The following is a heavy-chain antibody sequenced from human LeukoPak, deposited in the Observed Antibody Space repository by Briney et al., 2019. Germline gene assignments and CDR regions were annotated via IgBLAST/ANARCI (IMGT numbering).Heavy chain of an antibody. CDR1: GFTFSSYA. Sequence: GGSLRLSCGASGFTFSSYAMSWVRQAPGKGLEWVSAISGSGGSTYYADSVKGRFTISRDNSKNTLYLQMNSLRAEDTAVYYCAKEGSPGSGSYYYGYWGQGTLVTVSS. J-gene: IGHJ4*02. CDR3: AKEGSPGSGSYYYGY. D-gene: IGHD3-10*01. V-gene: IGHV3-23*01. CDR2: ISGSGGST.